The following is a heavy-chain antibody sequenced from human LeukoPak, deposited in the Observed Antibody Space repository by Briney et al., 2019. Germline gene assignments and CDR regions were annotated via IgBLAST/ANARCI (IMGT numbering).Heavy chain of an antibody. CDR2: ISYSGST. CDR1: GGSISSSSYY. V-gene: IGHV4-39*01. D-gene: IGHD3-22*01. J-gene: IGHJ4*02. CDR3: ARHYYDSSDYYPYYFNH. Sequence: SETLSLTCTVSGGSISSSSYYWGWIRQPPGKGLEWIGGISYSGSTYYNPSLKSRVTISVDTSKNQFSLRLSSVTAADTAVYHCARHYYDSSDYYPYYFNHWGQGTLVTVSS.